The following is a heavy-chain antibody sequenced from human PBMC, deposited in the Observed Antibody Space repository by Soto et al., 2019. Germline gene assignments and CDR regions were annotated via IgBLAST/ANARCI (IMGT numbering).Heavy chain of an antibody. Sequence: QVQLVESGGGVVQPGRSLRLSCAASGFTFSSSSMHWVRQAPGKGLEWVAVIWYDGSNKYYADPVKGRFTISGDNSKNTLYLQMNSLRAEDTAVYYCAIPPLGYSYGTDYYFDYWGQGTLVTVSS. CDR3: AIPPLGYSYGTDYYFDY. V-gene: IGHV3-33*01. CDR2: IWYDGSNK. D-gene: IGHD5-12*01. J-gene: IGHJ4*02. CDR1: GFTFSSSS.